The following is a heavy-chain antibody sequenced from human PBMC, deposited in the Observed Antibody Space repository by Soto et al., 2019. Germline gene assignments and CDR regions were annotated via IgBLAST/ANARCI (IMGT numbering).Heavy chain of an antibody. CDR2: ISYDGKNK. J-gene: IGHJ6*02. V-gene: IGHV3-30*04. CDR3: ARDRNLYEYYYYAMDV. CDR1: EVTFRRYA. Sequence: GSLRLSCAASEVTFRRYAMHWVRQAQGKGLEWVAAISYDGKNKHYADSVKGRFTISRDNSKNTLYLQMNSLRAEDTAVYYCARDRNLYEYYYYAMDVWGQGTTVTVSS. D-gene: IGHD3-22*01.